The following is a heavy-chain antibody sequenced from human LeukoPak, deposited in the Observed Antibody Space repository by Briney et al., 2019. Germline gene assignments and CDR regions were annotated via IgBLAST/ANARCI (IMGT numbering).Heavy chain of an antibody. D-gene: IGHD5-18*01. V-gene: IGHV4-34*01. J-gene: IGHJ4*02. CDR1: GGPFSGYY. CDR3: ARGGYSYGYEGSSSWYTCFDY. Sequence: PSETLSLTCAVYGGPFSGYYWSWIRQPPGKGLEWIGEINHSGSTNYNPSLKSRVTISVDTSKNQFSLKLSSVTAADTAVYYCARGGYSYGYEGSSSWYTCFDYWGQGTLVTVSS. CDR2: INHSGST.